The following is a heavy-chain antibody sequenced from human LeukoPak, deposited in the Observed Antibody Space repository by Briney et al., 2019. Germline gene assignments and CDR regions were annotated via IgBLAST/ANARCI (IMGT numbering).Heavy chain of an antibody. V-gene: IGHV4-59*01. CDR2: IYYSGST. J-gene: IGHJ4*02. D-gene: IGHD4-23*01. CDR3: ARDYGGNSGLDY. CDR1: GGSISSYY. Sequence: PSETLSLTCTVSGGSISSYYWSWIRQPPGKGLEWIGYIYYSGSTNYSPSLKSRVTISVDTSKNQFSLKLSSVTAADTAVYYCARDYGGNSGLDYWGQGTLVTVSS.